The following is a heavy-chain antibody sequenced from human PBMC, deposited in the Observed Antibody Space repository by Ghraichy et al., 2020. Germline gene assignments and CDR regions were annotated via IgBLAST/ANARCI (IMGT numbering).Heavy chain of an antibody. CDR1: GFTFSSYS. CDR2: ISSSSSYI. D-gene: IGHD2-15*01. J-gene: IGHJ4*02. Sequence: GGSLRLSCAASGFTFSSYSMNWVRQAPGKGLEWVSSISSSSSYIYYADSVKGRFTISRDNAKNSLYLQVNSLRAEDTAVYYCARERWGPGLLYYFDYWGQGTLVTVSS. V-gene: IGHV3-21*01. CDR3: ARERWGPGLLYYFDY.